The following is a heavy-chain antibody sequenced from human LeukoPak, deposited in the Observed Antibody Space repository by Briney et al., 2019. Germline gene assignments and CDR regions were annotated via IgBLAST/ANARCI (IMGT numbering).Heavy chain of an antibody. CDR2: IFYIGST. Sequence: SETLSLTCTVSGGSISSYYWSWIRQPPGKGLEWIGYIFYIGSTNYNPSLKSRVTISVDTSKNQFSLKLSSVTAADTALYYCAAGIAAPNYWGQGTLVTVSS. V-gene: IGHV4-59*01. J-gene: IGHJ4*02. CDR1: GGSISSYY. CDR3: AAGIAAPNY. D-gene: IGHD6-13*01.